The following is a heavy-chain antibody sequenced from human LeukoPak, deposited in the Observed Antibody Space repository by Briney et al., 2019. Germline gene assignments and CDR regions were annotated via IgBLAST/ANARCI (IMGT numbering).Heavy chain of an antibody. J-gene: IGHJ4*02. CDR1: GFTFGDYA. V-gene: IGHV3-49*04. CDR3: GVAATGRGADY. D-gene: IGHD2-15*01. Sequence: GGSLRLSCTASGFTFGDYAMSWVRQAPGKGLEWVGFIRSKAYGGTTEYAASVKGRFTISRDDSKSIAYLQMNSLKTEDTAVYYCGVAATGRGADYWGQGTLVIVSS. CDR2: IRSKAYGGTT.